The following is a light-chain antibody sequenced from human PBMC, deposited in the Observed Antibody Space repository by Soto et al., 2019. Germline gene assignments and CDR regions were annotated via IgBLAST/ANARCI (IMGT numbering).Light chain of an antibody. V-gene: IGLV2-23*02. CDR2: EVS. Sequence: QSALTQPASVSGSPGQSITIFCTGTSSDVGSYNLVSWYQQHPGKAPKLMIYEVSKRPSGVSNRFSGSKSGNSASLTISRLQAEDEADYYCCSYAGSSTLVFGGGTKLTVL. CDR1: SSDVGSYNL. CDR3: CSYAGSSTLV. J-gene: IGLJ2*01.